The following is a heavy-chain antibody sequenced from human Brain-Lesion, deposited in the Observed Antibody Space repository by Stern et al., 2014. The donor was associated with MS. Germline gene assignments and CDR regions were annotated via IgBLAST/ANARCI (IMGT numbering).Heavy chain of an antibody. J-gene: IGHJ4*02. CDR3: ARVPDYGDAFFDY. V-gene: IGHV4-30-4*01. CDR1: GGSISSGDNY. CDR2: IHYSGGT. Sequence: QLVQSGPGLVKPSQTLSLTCTVSGGSISSGDNYWSWIRQPTGKGPEWIGYIHYSGGTYFNPSLKSRATISADTSKNQFSLKLNSMTAADMAVYYCARVPDYGDAFFDYWGQGILVTVSS. D-gene: IGHD4-17*01.